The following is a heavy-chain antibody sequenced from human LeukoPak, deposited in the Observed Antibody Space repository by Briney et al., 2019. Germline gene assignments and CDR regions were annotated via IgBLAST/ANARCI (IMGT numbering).Heavy chain of an antibody. Sequence: GRSLRLSCAASEFTFSTYGMHWVRQAPGKGLEWVAVISYDGSYKFYEDSVKGRFTISRDNSKSTLYLQMNSLRAEDTAVYYCAKDRYSGLNTIDYWGQGTLVTVSS. CDR2: ISYDGSYK. D-gene: IGHD6-13*01. V-gene: IGHV3-30*18. CDR3: AKDRYSGLNTIDY. J-gene: IGHJ4*02. CDR1: EFTFSTYG.